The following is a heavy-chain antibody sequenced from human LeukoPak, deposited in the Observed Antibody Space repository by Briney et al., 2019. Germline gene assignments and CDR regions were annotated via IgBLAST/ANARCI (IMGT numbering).Heavy chain of an antibody. CDR2: TSSSGYPI. CDR1: GFTFSSDE. D-gene: IGHD3-10*01. CDR3: ARVLWHPYGMDV. Sequence: GGSLRLSCAASGFTFSSDEMNWVRQAPGKGLEWVSYTSSSGYPIYYADSVKGRFTSSRDNAKNLLYLQMNSLRTEDTAVYYCARVLWHPYGMDVWGQGTTVTVSS. V-gene: IGHV3-48*03. J-gene: IGHJ6*02.